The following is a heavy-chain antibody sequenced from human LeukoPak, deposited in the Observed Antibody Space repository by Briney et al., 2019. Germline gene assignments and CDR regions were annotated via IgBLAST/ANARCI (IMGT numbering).Heavy chain of an antibody. CDR2: IKSETEGGTT. CDR3: TTDFRWEFSLDY. J-gene: IGHJ4*02. V-gene: IGHV3-15*01. D-gene: IGHD1-26*01. Sequence: PGGSLRLSCAASGFTFTNAWMSWVRQAPGKGLEWVGRIKSETEGGTTDYAAPVKGRFTISRDDSKNTLYPQMNSLKTEDTALYYCTTDFRWEFSLDYWGQGSLVTVSS. CDR1: GFTFTNAW.